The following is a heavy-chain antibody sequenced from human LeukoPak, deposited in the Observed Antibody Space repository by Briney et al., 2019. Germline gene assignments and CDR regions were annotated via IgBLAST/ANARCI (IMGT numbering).Heavy chain of an antibody. CDR2: LNPNSGGT. D-gene: IGHD2-15*01. Sequence: ASVKVSCKASGYTFTGYYIHWVRQPPGQGLEWMGWLNPNSGGTDYAQKFRGRVTMTRDTSISTAYMELSSLRSDDTAVYYCARAVGSYCSGGYCYPHYFDYWGQGILVTVSS. CDR1: GYTFTGYY. CDR3: ARAVGSYCSGGYCYPHYFDY. V-gene: IGHV1-2*02. J-gene: IGHJ4*02.